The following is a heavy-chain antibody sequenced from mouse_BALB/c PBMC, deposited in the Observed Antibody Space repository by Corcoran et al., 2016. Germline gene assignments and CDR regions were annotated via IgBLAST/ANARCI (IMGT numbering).Heavy chain of an antibody. J-gene: IGHJ3*01. CDR1: GYSFTGYY. D-gene: IGHD1-1*01. Sequence: EVQLQQSGPELVKPGASVKISCKASGYSFTGYYMHWVKQSHVQSLEWIGRINPYNGATSYNQNFKDKASLTVDKSSSTAYMELHSLTSEDSAVYYCARDYGSPAWFAYWGQGTLVTVSA. V-gene: IGHV1-26*01. CDR2: INPYNGAT. CDR3: ARDYGSPAWFAY.